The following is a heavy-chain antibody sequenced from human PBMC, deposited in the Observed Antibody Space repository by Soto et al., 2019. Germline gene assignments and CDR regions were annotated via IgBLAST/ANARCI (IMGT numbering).Heavy chain of an antibody. CDR3: ARDFNPSVLYHISVY. Sequence: QVQLLESGGGLVKPGGSLRLSCAASGFSFSDYYMSWIRQAPGKGLEWVSYISSSGSTIDYADSVKGRFAISRDNAKNSLYLQMNSLRAEDTAVYYCARDFNPSVLYHISVYWGQGTLVTVSS. CDR2: ISSSGSTI. V-gene: IGHV3-11*01. D-gene: IGHD2-2*02. CDR1: GFSFSDYY. J-gene: IGHJ4*02.